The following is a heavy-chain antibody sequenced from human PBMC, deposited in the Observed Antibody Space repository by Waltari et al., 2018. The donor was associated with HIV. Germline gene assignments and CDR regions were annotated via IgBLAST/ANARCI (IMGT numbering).Heavy chain of an antibody. CDR3: ARGDIVLAGPFDY. J-gene: IGHJ4*02. D-gene: IGHD2-8*01. CDR2: ISSSSSYI. V-gene: IGHV3-21*01. Sequence: EVQLVESGGGLVKPGGSLRLSCAASGFTFSSYSMNWVRQAPGKGLEWVSSISSSSSYIYYADSVKGRFTISRDNAKNSLYLQMNSLRAEDTAVYYCARGDIVLAGPFDYWGQGTLVTVSS. CDR1: GFTFSSYS.